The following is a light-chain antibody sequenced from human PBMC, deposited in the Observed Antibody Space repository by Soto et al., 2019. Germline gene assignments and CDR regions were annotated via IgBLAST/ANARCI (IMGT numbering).Light chain of an antibody. CDR3: LVWDSSSDHRV. CDR2: YDS. V-gene: IGLV3-21*04. Sequence: SYELTQPPSVSVAPGKTARITCGGTNIGSKSVHWYQQKPGQAPVLVIYYDSDRPSGIPERFSGSNSGNTATLTISRVEAGDEADYYCLVWDSSSDHRVFGGGTKLTVL. CDR1: NIGSKS. J-gene: IGLJ2*01.